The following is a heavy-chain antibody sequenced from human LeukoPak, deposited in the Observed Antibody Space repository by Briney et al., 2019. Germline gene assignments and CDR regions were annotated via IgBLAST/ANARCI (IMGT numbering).Heavy chain of an antibody. D-gene: IGHD3-9*01. CDR3: ARDLRILGGFDI. V-gene: IGHV4-31*03. CDR2: IYYSGST. Sequence: PSETLSPTCTVSGGSISTGGYYWSWIRQHPGKGLEWIGYIYYSGSTYYNPSLKSRVTMSLDTSEKQFSLKLSSVTAADTAMYYCARDLRILGGFDIWGQGTMVTVSS. CDR1: GGSISTGGYY. J-gene: IGHJ3*02.